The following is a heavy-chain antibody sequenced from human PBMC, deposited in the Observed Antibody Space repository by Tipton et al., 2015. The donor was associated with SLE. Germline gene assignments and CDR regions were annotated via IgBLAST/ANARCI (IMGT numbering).Heavy chain of an antibody. Sequence: LRLSCTVSGGSISSYYWSWIRQPPGKGLEWIGYIYYSGSTNYNPSLKSRVTISVDTSKNQFSLKLSSVTAADTAVYYCARTIYGSATNAFGIWGQGTMVTVSS. CDR1: GGSISSYY. D-gene: IGHD1-26*01. CDR2: IYYSGST. J-gene: IGHJ3*02. CDR3: ARTIYGSATNAFGI. V-gene: IGHV4-59*01.